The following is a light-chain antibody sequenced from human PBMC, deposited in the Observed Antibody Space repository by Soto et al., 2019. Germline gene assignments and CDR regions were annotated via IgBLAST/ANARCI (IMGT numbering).Light chain of an antibody. CDR3: QQTFSAPSIT. CDR2: GAS. V-gene: IGKV1-39*01. J-gene: IGKJ5*01. Sequence: DIQMTQSPSSLSASVGDRVTITCRASQSISSYLYWYQQKPGKAPKLLIYGASSLHSGVPSRFGGSGSGTDFTLTISSLHPEDVATYYCQQTFSAPSITFGQGTRLEIK. CDR1: QSISSY.